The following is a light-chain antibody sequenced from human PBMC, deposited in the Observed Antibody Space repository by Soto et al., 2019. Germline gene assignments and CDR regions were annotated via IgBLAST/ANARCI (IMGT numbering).Light chain of an antibody. J-gene: IGLJ2*01. CDR2: SNN. CDR3: ATWDDSLNGLV. V-gene: IGLV1-44*01. CDR1: SSNIGSNT. Sequence: QSVLTQPPSASGTPGQRVTISCSGSSSNIGSNTVNWYQQLPGTAPTLLIHSNNQRPSGVPDRFSGSKSGTSASLAISGLQSEDEADYSCATWDDSLNGLVFGGGTKVAVL.